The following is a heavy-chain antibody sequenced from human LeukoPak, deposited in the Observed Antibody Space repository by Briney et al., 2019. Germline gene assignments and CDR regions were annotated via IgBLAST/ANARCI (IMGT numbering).Heavy chain of an antibody. CDR1: GFTFSGYY. CDR3: ARTRKDYYDNSGPFDS. CDR2: ISSSGSTM. Sequence: AGGSLRHSCAASGFTFSGYYMSWIRQAPGKGLEWVSYISSSGSTMYYPDSVKGRFTISRDNAKNSLFLQMNSLRAEDTAVYFCARTRKDYYDNSGPFDSWGQGTLVTVSS. V-gene: IGHV3-11*01. D-gene: IGHD3-22*01. J-gene: IGHJ4*02.